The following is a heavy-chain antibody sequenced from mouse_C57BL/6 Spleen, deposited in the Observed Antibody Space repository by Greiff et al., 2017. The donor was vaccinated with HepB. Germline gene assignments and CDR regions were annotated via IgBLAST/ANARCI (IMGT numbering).Heavy chain of an antibody. CDR2: IYPGSGNT. V-gene: IGHV1-76*01. J-gene: IGHJ2*01. CDR1: GYTFTDYY. CDR3: ARSRFSFDY. Sequence: QVQLQQSGAELVRPGASVKLSCKASGYTFTDYYINWVKQRPGQGLEWIARIYPGSGNTYYNEKFKGKATLTAEKSSSTAYMQLSSLTSEDSAVYFCARSRFSFDYWGQGTTLTVSS.